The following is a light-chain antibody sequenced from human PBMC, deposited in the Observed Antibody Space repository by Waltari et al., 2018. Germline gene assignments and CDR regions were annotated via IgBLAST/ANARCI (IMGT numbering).Light chain of an antibody. V-gene: IGKV3-20*01. J-gene: IGKJ3*01. CDR2: GAS. Sequence: ILLTQFPGTLSFSPGETATFSCRPSQSVFSSYIGWYQQKPGQAPRLLIYGASNRATDIPDRFSGSGSGTDFTLTISRLEPEDFAVYYCQHYDGSPYTFGPGTKLEIK. CDR3: QHYDGSPYT. CDR1: QSVFSSY.